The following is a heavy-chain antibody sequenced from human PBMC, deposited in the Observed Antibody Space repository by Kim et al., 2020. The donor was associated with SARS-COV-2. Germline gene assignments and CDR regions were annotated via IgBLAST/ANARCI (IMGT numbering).Heavy chain of an antibody. V-gene: IGHV3-33*01. D-gene: IGHD3-22*01. CDR2: IWYDGSNE. CDR1: GFTFSRYG. CDR3: ARDLRSYSDDTSGYFLDR. J-gene: IGHJ5*02. Sequence: GGSLRLSCAASGFTFSRYGMHWVRQAPGKGLEWVAVIWYDGSNEDYADSVKGRFTISRDNSKNTLFLQMNSLRAEDAAIYYCARDLRSYSDDTSGYFLDRWGQGTLVTVSS.